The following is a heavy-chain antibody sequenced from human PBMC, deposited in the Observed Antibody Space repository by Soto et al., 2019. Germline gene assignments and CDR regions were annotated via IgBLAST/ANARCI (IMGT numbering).Heavy chain of an antibody. V-gene: IGHV1-2*04. CDR3: ARTLNTVTTSYYYGMDV. Sequence: ASVKVSCKASGYTFTGYYTHWVRQAPGQGLEWMGWINPNSGGTNYAQKFQGWVTMTRDTSISTAYMELSRLRSDDTAVYYCARTLNTVTTSYYYGMDVWGQGTTVTVSS. CDR1: GYTFTGYY. CDR2: INPNSGGT. J-gene: IGHJ6*02. D-gene: IGHD4-17*01.